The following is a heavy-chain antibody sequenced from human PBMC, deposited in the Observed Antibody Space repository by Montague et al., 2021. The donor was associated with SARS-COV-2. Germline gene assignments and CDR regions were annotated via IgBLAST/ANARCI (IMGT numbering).Heavy chain of an antibody. CDR1: GFSLSTGGMC. V-gene: IGHV2-70*11. J-gene: IGHJ4*02. CDR3: ARTTMITFGGVIVPFDY. Sequence: PALVKPTQTLTLTCTFSGFSLSTGGMCVSWIRQPPGKALEWLARIDWDDDKYYSTSLKTRLTISKDTPKNQVVLTMTNMDPVDTATYYCARTTMITFGGVIVPFDYWGQGTLVTVSS. CDR2: IDWDDDK. D-gene: IGHD3-16*02.